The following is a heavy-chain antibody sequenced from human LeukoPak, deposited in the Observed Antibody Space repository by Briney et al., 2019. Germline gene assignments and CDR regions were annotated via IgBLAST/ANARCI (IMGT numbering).Heavy chain of an antibody. V-gene: IGHV4-39*01. D-gene: IGHD1-26*01. J-gene: IGHJ3*02. Sequence: SETLSLTCTVSGGSIRSSYYYWGWIRPPPGKGLEWIGSIYDSGSTYYNPSLKSRVTISVDTSKNQFSLKLSSVTAADTAVYHCARQQYSGTYFQAFAFDIWGQGTMVTVSS. CDR2: IYDSGST. CDR1: GGSIRSSYYY. CDR3: ARQQYSGTYFQAFAFDI.